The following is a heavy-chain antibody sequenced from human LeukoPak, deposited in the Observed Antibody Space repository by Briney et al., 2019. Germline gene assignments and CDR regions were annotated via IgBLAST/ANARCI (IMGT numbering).Heavy chain of an antibody. V-gene: IGHV3-11*04. CDR1: GGSISSTSHY. J-gene: IGHJ4*02. CDR3: ARNLPAADY. Sequence: LSLTCTVSGGSISSTSHYWGWIRQPPGEGLEWVSYISSSGSTIYYADSVKGRFTISRDNAKNSLYLQMNSLRAEDTAVYYCARNLPAADYWGQGTLVTVSS. D-gene: IGHD2-2*01. CDR2: ISSSGSTI.